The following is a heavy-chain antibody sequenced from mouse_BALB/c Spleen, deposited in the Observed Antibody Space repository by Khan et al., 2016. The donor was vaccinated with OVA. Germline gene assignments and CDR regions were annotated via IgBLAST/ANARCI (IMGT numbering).Heavy chain of an antibody. J-gene: IGHJ2*01. CDR2: INPTSGYT. CDR1: GYTFTTYW. CDR3: TRDRIDY. Sequence: QVQLKQSGAELAKPGPSVKMSCKASGYTFTTYWMHWVKQRPGQGLEWIGYINPTSGYTDYNEKFKDRATLSADKSSSTAFMQLSSLTSEDSAVYCCTRDRIDYWGQGTTLTVSS. V-gene: IGHV1-7*01.